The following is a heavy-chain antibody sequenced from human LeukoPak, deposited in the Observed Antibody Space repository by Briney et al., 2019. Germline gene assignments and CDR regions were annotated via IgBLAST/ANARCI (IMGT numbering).Heavy chain of an antibody. CDR1: GFTFSSYD. Sequence: GGSLRLSCAASGFTFSSYDMHWVRQATGKGLEWVSAIGTAGDTYYPGSVKGRFTISRENAKNSLYLQMNSLRAGDTAVYHCARVEYDSSGYYFSYWGQGTLVTVSS. CDR2: IGTAGDT. V-gene: IGHV3-13*01. D-gene: IGHD3-22*01. CDR3: ARVEYDSSGYYFSY. J-gene: IGHJ4*02.